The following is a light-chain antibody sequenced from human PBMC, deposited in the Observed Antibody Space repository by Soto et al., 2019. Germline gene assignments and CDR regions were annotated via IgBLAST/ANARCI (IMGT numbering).Light chain of an antibody. CDR2: DVN. V-gene: IGLV2-11*01. CDR3: SSYAGSYNYV. J-gene: IGLJ1*01. Sequence: QSVLTQPPSVSGSPGQSVAISCTGTSSDVGGYNHVAWYQQHPGKAPKLMIFDVNKRPSWVPDRFSGSKSGNTASLTISGLQAEDEAHYYCSSYAGSYNYVFATGTKLTVL. CDR1: SSDVGGYNH.